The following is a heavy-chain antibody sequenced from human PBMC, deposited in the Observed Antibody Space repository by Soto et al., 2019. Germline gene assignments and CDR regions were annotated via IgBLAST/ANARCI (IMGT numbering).Heavy chain of an antibody. CDR1: GDTFTNFA. CDR3: ARGLRGYTGYDGGGAFDI. D-gene: IGHD5-12*01. CDR2: IIPMFGTP. Sequence: QVQLVQSGTEVKKSGSSVKVSCKASGDTFTNFAISWMRQAPGQGLKWMGGIIPMFGTPNYAQKFQGSVTITADRSTSTAYLELRSLRSEDTAVYYCARGLRGYTGYDGGGAFDIWGQGTMVTVSS. J-gene: IGHJ3*02. V-gene: IGHV1-69*06.